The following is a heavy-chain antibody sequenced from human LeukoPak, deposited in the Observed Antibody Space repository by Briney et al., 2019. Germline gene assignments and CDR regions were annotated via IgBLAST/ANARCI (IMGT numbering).Heavy chain of an antibody. Sequence: GGSLRLSCAASGFTVSSNYMSWVRQAPGKGLEWVSVIYSGGSTYYADSVKGRFTISRDNSQNTLYLQMNSLRAEDTAVYYCAKSIGGVVVVAADYWGQGTLVTVSS. D-gene: IGHD2-15*01. J-gene: IGHJ4*02. CDR2: IYSGGST. V-gene: IGHV3-53*01. CDR3: AKSIGGVVVVAADY. CDR1: GFTVSSNY.